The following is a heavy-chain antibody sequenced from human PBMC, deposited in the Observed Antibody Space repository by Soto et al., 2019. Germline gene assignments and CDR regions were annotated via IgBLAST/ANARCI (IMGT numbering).Heavy chain of an antibody. CDR2: IYYSGST. Sequence: SETLSLTCTVSGGSISTGGYYWSWIRRHPGEGLQWIGYIYYSGSTYYNPSLKSRVTISVDTSKNQFSLKLNSVTAADTAVYYCARSTIAAAGPSFDYWGQGTLVTVSS. CDR3: ARSTIAAAGPSFDY. CDR1: GGSISTGGYY. D-gene: IGHD6-13*01. V-gene: IGHV4-31*03. J-gene: IGHJ4*02.